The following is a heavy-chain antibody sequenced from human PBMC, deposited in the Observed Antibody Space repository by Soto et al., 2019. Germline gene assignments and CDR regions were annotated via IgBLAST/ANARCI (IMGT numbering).Heavy chain of an antibody. Sequence: GGSLRLSCAASGFTFSSYSMNWVRQAPGKGLEWVSSISSSSSYIYYADSVKGRFAISRDNAKNSLYLQMNSLRAEDTAVYYCARGPFAVVTVIFDSWGQGPLVTVSS. V-gene: IGHV3-21*01. CDR2: ISSSSSYI. CDR3: ARGPFAVVTVIFDS. J-gene: IGHJ4*02. CDR1: GFTFSSYS. D-gene: IGHD3-3*01.